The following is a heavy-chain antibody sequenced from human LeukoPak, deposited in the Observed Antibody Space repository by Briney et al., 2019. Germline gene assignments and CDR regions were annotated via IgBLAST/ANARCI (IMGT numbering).Heavy chain of an antibody. CDR1: GFTFSTFD. D-gene: IGHD3-22*01. CDR2: ISGSGGST. V-gene: IGHV3-23*01. Sequence: PGGSLRLSCAASGFTFSTFDMNWVRQAPGKGLGWASAISGSGGSTYYADSVKGRFTISRDNSKNTLYLQMNSLRAEDTAVYYCAKGSLTSGYYGYFDYWGQGTLVTVSS. CDR3: AKGSLTSGYYGYFDY. J-gene: IGHJ4*02.